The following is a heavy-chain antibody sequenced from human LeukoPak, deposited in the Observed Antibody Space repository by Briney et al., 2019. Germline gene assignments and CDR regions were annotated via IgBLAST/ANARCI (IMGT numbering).Heavy chain of an antibody. J-gene: IGHJ6*02. V-gene: IGHV1-18*01. CDR1: GYTFTSYG. CDR2: ISAYNGNT. CDR3: ARDTYSRHYYYYGMDV. Sequence: ASVEVSCKASGYTFTSYGISWVRQAPGQGLEWMGWISAYNGNTNYAQKLQGRVTMTTDTSTSTAYMELRSLRSDDTAVYYCARDTYSRHYYYYGMDVWGQGTTVTVSS. D-gene: IGHD6-13*01.